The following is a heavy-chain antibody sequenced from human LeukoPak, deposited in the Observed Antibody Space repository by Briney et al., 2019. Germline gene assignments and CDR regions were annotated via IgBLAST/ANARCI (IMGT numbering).Heavy chain of an antibody. CDR2: ISSNGGST. CDR1: GFTSSSYA. V-gene: IGHV3-64D*06. Sequence: PGGSLRLSCPASGFTSSSYAMHWVRQAPGKGLEYVSAISSNGGSTYYADSVKGRFTISRDNSKNTLYLQMSSLRAEDTAVYYCVKGGDELTYYFDYWGQGTLVTVSS. D-gene: IGHD3-10*01. J-gene: IGHJ4*02. CDR3: VKGGDELTYYFDY.